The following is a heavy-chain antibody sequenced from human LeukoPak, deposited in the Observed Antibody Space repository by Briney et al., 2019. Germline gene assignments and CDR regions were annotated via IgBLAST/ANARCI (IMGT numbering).Heavy chain of an antibody. CDR1: GGSFSGYY. CDR3: ARVAVVVAATRGNPNKNWFDP. D-gene: IGHD2-15*01. J-gene: IGHJ5*02. CDR2: INHSGST. Sequence: SETLPLTCAVYGGSFSGYYWSWIRQSPGKGLEWLGEINHSGSTNYNPSLKSRVTISVDTSKNQFSLKLTSVTAADTAVYYCARVAVVVAATRGNPNKNWFDPWGQGTLVTVSS. V-gene: IGHV4-34*01.